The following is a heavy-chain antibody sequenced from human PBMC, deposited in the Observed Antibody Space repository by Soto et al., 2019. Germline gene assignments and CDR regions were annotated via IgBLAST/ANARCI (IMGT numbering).Heavy chain of an antibody. CDR2: INPNSDGT. J-gene: IGHJ4*02. V-gene: IGHV1-2*04. D-gene: IGHD6-13*01. CDR1: GYTFTGYY. CDR3: ARSFLAAAALDY. Sequence: ASVKVSCKASGYTFTGYYMHWVRQAPGQGLEWMGWINPNSDGTNYAQKFQGWVTMTRDTSISTAYMELSRLRSDDTAVYYCARSFLAAAALDYWGQGTLVTVSS.